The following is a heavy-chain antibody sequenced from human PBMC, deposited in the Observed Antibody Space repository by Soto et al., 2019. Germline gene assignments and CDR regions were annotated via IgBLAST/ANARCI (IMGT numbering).Heavy chain of an antibody. J-gene: IGHJ6*02. CDR3: AASIFYYGMDV. CDR2: IYPGDSDT. CDR1: GYTFTNYW. Sequence: PGESLKISCKGSGYTFTNYWIGWVRQMPGKGLEWMGIIYPGDSDTKYNPSFQGQVTISVDKSITTTYLRWTSLKASDTAIYYCAASIFYYGMDVWGQGTTVTVSS. V-gene: IGHV5-51*01.